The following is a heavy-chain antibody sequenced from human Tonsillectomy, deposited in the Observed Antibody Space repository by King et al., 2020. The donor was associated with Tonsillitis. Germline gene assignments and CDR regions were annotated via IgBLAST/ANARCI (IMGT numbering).Heavy chain of an antibody. Sequence: EVQLVESGGGLVQSGGSLRLSCTASGFSFSTYDMTWVRQAPGKGLEWVSYISTSSTTMYYADSVKGRFTVSRDNAKSSLYLQMNSLRAEDTAVYYCASWLGGYGMDVWGQGTTVTVSS. CDR1: GFSFSTYD. J-gene: IGHJ6*02. CDR3: ASWLGGYGMDV. CDR2: ISTSSTTM. V-gene: IGHV3-48*04. D-gene: IGHD5-12*01.